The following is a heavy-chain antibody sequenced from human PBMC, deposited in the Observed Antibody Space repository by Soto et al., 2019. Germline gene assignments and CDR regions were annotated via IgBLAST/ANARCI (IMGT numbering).Heavy chain of an antibody. J-gene: IGHJ4*01. D-gene: IGHD2-2*01. Sequence: SGPTLVNPTQTLTLTCTFSGFSLSTSGVGVAWIRQPPGKPLEWLALIYWNDIKRYSPSLKSRLTITKDTSKNQVVLTMTSMDPVDTATYYCAHTRVPDTLDYWGQGTLVTVSS. V-gene: IGHV2-5*01. CDR1: GFSLSTSGVG. CDR2: IYWNDIK. CDR3: AHTRVPDTLDY.